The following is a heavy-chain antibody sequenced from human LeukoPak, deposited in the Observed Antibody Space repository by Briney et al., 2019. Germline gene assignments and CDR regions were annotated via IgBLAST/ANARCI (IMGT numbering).Heavy chain of an antibody. CDR2: INSDGSST. V-gene: IGHV3-74*01. CDR3: ARDYGTDYYYGMDV. D-gene: IGHD3/OR15-3a*01. J-gene: IGHJ6*02. Sequence: GGSLRVSCAASGFTFSSYWMHWVRQAPGKGLVCVSRINSDGSSTSYADSVKGRFTISRDNAKNTLYLQMNSLRAEDTAVYYCARDYGTDYYYGMDVWGQGTTATVSS. CDR1: GFTFSSYW.